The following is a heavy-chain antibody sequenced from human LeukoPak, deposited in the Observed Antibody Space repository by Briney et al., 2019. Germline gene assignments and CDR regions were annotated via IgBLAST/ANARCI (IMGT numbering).Heavy chain of an antibody. CDR3: ARDYDVLTAYPPTQLFDP. V-gene: IGHV4-59*12. CDR1: GGSISSYY. CDR2: IYYSGSI. D-gene: IGHD3-9*01. J-gene: IGHJ5*02. Sequence: SETLSLTCTVSGGSISSYYWSWIRQPPGKGLEWIGYIYYSGSINYNPSLKSRVTMSVDTSKNQFSLKLNSVTAADTAVYYCARDYDVLTAYPPTQLFDPWGQGTLVTVSS.